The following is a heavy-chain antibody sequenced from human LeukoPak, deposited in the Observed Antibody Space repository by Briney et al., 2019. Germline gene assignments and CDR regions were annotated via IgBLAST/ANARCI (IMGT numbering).Heavy chain of an antibody. CDR2: IRWNSGSI. CDR3: AKDNRRHYTSGPNPDSLH. Sequence: PGGSLRLSCAGSGFIFNNYAMHWVRRPPGKGLEWVSGIRWNSGSIDYADSVKGRFTISRDNAKNSLYLQMNSLRVEDTAFYYCAKDNRRHYTSGPNPDSLHWGQGALVTVSS. V-gene: IGHV3-9*01. CDR1: GFIFNNYA. D-gene: IGHD6-19*01. J-gene: IGHJ4*02.